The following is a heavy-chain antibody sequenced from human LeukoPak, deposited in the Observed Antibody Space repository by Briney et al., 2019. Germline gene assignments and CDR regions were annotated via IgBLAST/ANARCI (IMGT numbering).Heavy chain of an antibody. CDR2: IYTSGST. Sequence: SETLSLTCTVSGGSISSYYWSWIRQPAGKGLEWIGRIYTSGSTNYNPSLKSRVAMSVDTSKNQFSLKLSSVTAADTAVYYCAREAADSSGYRPFDYWGQGTLVTVS. CDR1: GGSISSYY. D-gene: IGHD3-22*01. CDR3: AREAADSSGYRPFDY. V-gene: IGHV4-4*07. J-gene: IGHJ4*02.